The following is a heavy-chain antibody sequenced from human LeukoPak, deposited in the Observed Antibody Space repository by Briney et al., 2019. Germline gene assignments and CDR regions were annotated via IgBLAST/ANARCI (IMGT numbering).Heavy chain of an antibody. CDR2: ISSSGSTI. Sequence: GGSLRLSCAASGFTFSDYYMSWIRQAPGKGLEWVSYISSSGSTIYYAVSVKGRFTISRDNAKNSLYLQMNSLRAEDTAVYYCARDASYYVSYYYGMDVWGQGTTVTVSS. V-gene: IGHV3-11*01. CDR1: GFTFSDYY. D-gene: IGHD1-26*01. J-gene: IGHJ6*02. CDR3: ARDASYYVSYYYGMDV.